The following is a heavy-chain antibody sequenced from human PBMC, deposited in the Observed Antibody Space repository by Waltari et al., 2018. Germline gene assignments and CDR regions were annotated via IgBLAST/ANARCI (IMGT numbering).Heavy chain of an antibody. Sequence: QLQLQESGPGLVKPSETLSLTCTVSGGSIRSSSYYWGWIRQPPGKGLEWIGSIYYSGSTYYNPSLKSRVTISVDTSKNQFSLKLSSVTAADTAVYYCARRLVATITASASPRADWGQGTLVTVSS. J-gene: IGHJ4*02. V-gene: IGHV4-39*01. D-gene: IGHD5-12*01. CDR1: GGSIRSSSYY. CDR3: ARRLVATITASASPRAD. CDR2: IYYSGST.